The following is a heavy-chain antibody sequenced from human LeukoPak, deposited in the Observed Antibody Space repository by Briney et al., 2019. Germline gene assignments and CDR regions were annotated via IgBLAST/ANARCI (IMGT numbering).Heavy chain of an antibody. CDR2: ISTYNGNT. D-gene: IGHD3-22*01. CDR3: ARDLYQITMIVVVMGPQDLSDY. Sequence: GASVKVSCKASGYTFSNYAINWVRQAPGQGLEWMGWISTYNGNTNYAQKLQGRVTMTTDTSTSTAYMELRSLRSDDTAVYYCARDLYQITMIVVVMGPQDLSDYWGQGTLVTVSS. CDR1: GYTFSNYA. J-gene: IGHJ4*02. V-gene: IGHV1-18*01.